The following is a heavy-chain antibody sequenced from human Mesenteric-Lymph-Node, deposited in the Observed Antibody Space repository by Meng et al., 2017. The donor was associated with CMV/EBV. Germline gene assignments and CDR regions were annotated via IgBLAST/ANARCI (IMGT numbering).Heavy chain of an antibody. CDR1: GFTFNNYG. V-gene: IGHV3-30*02. CDR2: IGYDGSNK. D-gene: IGHD3-3*01. J-gene: IGHJ6*02. CDR3: ARDQMYYDFWSGYYTPYYYYGMDV. Sequence: GESLKISCAASGFTFNNYGMHWVRQAPGKGLEWVAFIGYDGSNKYYADSVKGRFTISRDNSKNTLYLQMNSLRAEDTAVYYCARDQMYYDFWSGYYTPYYYYGMDVWGQGTTVTVSS.